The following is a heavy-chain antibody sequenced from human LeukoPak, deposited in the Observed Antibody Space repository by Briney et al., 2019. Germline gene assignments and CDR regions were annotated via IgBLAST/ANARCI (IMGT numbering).Heavy chain of an antibody. CDR2: IYISGST. CDR1: GCSISSYY. J-gene: IGHJ4*02. V-gene: IGHV4-4*07. D-gene: IGHD1-1*01. Sequence: SETLSLTCTVSGCSISSYYWSWIRQPAGKGLEWIGRIYISGSTNYNPSLKSRVTMSVDTSKNQFSLKLSSVTAADTAVYYCARDRGTWNDDGFDYWGQGTLGTVSS. CDR3: ARDRGTWNDDGFDY.